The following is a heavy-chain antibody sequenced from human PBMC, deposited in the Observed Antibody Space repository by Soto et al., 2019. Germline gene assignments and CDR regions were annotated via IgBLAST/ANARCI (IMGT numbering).Heavy chain of an antibody. CDR3: ARDGRGDYYGSGSPYWFDP. CDR2: IIPMFGPP. Sequence: QVQLEQSGAEVKKPGSSVKVSCKASGGTFSSYAISWVRQAPGQGLEWVGGIIPMFGPPSYAQKFQGRVTIIADESTATAYMELSSLRSEDTAVYYCARDGRGDYYGSGSPYWFDPWGQGTLVTVSS. V-gene: IGHV1-69*01. J-gene: IGHJ5*02. CDR1: GGTFSSYA. D-gene: IGHD3-10*01.